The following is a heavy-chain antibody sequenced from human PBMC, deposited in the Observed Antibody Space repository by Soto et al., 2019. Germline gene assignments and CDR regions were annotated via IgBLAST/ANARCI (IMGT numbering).Heavy chain of an antibody. CDR2: IFWNDDE. CDR1: GFSLSTSEVG. J-gene: IGHJ5*02. V-gene: IGHV2-5*01. Sequence: QITLKESGPTLVKPTQTLTLTCTFSGFSLSTSEVGVGWIRQPPGKALEWLALIFWNDDERYNPSLKSRLTITKDISKNQVVLTMTNMDPVDTATYYCEHSRVFDGFDPWGQGTLVTVSS. CDR3: EHSRVFDGFDP. D-gene: IGHD6-13*01.